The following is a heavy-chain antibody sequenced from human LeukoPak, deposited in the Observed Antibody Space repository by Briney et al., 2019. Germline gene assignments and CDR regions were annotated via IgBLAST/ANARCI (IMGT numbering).Heavy chain of an antibody. V-gene: IGHV6-1*01. CDR3: ARDEGTQFPHPTNYFDY. J-gene: IGHJ4*02. CDR1: GDSVSSNSAA. D-gene: IGHD5-24*01. CDR2: TYYRSKWYN. Sequence: SQALSLTCAISGDSVSSNSAAWNWLRQSPPRGLEWLGRTYYRSKWYNDYAVSVKSRITINPDTSKNQFSLQLNSVTPEDTAVYYCARDEGTQFPHPTNYFDYWGQGTLVTVSS.